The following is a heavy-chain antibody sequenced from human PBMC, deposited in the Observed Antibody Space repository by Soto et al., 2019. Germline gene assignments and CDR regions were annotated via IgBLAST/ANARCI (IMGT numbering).Heavy chain of an antibody. J-gene: IGHJ6*02. D-gene: IGHD3-3*01. Sequence: ASVKVSCKASGYTFTSYDINWVRQATGQGLEWMGWMNPNSGNTGYAQKFQGRVTMTRNTSISTAYMELSSLRSEDTAVYYCARVPDDFWSGYVYYYYYGMDVWGQGTTVTVSS. CDR1: GYTFTSYD. CDR2: MNPNSGNT. V-gene: IGHV1-8*01. CDR3: ARVPDDFWSGYVYYYYYGMDV.